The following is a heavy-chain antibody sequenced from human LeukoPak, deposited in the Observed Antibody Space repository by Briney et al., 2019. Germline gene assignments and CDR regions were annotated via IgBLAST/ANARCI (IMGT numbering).Heavy chain of an antibody. J-gene: IGHJ3*02. Sequence: GGSLRLSCAASGFTFSSYWMSWVRQAPGKGLEWVSAISGSGGSTYYADSVKGRFTISRDNSKNTLYLQMNSLRAEDTAVYYCASTQYYYGSGSYYNGAFDIWGQGTMVTVSS. CDR1: GFTFSSYW. CDR2: ISGSGGST. V-gene: IGHV3-23*01. D-gene: IGHD3-10*01. CDR3: ASTQYYYGSGSYYNGAFDI.